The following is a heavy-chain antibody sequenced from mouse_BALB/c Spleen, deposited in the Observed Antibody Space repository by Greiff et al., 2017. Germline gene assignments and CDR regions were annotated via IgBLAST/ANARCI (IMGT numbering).Heavy chain of an antibody. CDR2: IYPGSGST. CDR3: ARRGGWLYYFDY. J-gene: IGHJ2*01. CDR1: GYNFTSYW. Sequence: QVQLKQPGAELVKPGTSVKLSCKASGYNFTSYWINWVKLRPGQGLEWIGDIYPGSGSTNYNEKFKSKATLTVDTSSSTAYMQLSSLASEDSALYYCARRGGWLYYFDYWGQGTTLTVSS. D-gene: IGHD2-3*01. V-gene: IGHV1-55*01.